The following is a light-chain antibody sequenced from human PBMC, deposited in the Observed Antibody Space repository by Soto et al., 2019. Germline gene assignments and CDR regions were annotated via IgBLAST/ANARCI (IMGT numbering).Light chain of an antibody. V-gene: IGKV1-6*01. CDR1: QGIRND. Sequence: AIQMTQSRSSLSACVGDRVTITCRASQGIRNDLGWYQQKPGKAPKLLIYAASSLQSGVPSRFSGSGSGTDFTLTISSLWPEDFATYYCLQDYNYPRTFGQGTKVDIK. CDR3: LQDYNYPRT. CDR2: AAS. J-gene: IGKJ1*01.